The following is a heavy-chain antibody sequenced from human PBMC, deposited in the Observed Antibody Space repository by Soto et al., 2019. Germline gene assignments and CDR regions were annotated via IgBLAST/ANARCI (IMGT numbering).Heavy chain of an antibody. V-gene: IGHV4-34*01. CDR2: INHSGST. Sequence: PSETLSLTCAVYGGSFSGYYWSWIRQPPGKGLEWIGEINHSGSTNYNPSLKSRVTISVDTSKNQFSLKLSSVTAADTAVYYCARRRYQLRHWFDLWGQGTLVTVSS. CDR3: ARRRYQLRHWFDL. J-gene: IGHJ5*02. CDR1: GGSFSGYY. D-gene: IGHD2-2*01.